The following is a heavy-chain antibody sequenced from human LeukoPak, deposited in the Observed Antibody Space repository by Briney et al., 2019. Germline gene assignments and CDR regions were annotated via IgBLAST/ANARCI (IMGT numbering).Heavy chain of an antibody. J-gene: IGHJ4*02. CDR1: GGTFSSYA. CDR2: IIPIFGTA. CDR3: ARGRPMVRGVIVPPLGY. D-gene: IGHD3-10*01. Sequence: ASVKVSCKASGGTFSSYAISWVRQAPGQGLEWMGGIIPIFGTANYAQKFQGRVTITADESTSTAYMELSSLRSEDTAVYYCARGRPMVRGVIVPPLGYWGQGTLVTVSS. V-gene: IGHV1-69*13.